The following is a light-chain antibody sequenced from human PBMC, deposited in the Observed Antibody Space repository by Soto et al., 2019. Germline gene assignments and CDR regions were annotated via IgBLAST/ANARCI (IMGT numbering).Light chain of an antibody. CDR2: DAS. V-gene: IGKV3-20*01. CDR3: QQFSSYPLP. CDR1: QTVRNNY. J-gene: IGKJ4*01. Sequence: EFGLTQAPGTLSLSPGERATLSCRASQTVRNNYLAWYQQKPGQAPRLLIYDASSRATGIPDRFSGGGSGTDFTLTISRLEPEDFAVYYCQQFSSYPLPFGGGAKVDIK.